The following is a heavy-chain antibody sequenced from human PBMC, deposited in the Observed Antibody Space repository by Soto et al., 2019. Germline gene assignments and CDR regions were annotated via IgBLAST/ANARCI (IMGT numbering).Heavy chain of an antibody. Sequence: PGGSLRLSCTASGFTFGDYAMSWFRQAPGKGLEWVGFIRSKAYGGTTEYAASVKGRFTISRDDSKSIAYLQMNSLKTEDTAVYYCTRVEQQLAYYYYGMDVWGQGTTVTVSS. CDR2: IRSKAYGGTT. J-gene: IGHJ6*02. CDR1: GFTFGDYA. D-gene: IGHD6-13*01. CDR3: TRVEQQLAYYYYGMDV. V-gene: IGHV3-49*03.